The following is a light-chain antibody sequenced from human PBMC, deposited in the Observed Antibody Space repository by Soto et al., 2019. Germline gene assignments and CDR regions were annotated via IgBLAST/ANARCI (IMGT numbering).Light chain of an antibody. CDR3: SSYTSSNTDV. Sequence: QSALTQPASVSGSPGQWTTLSCTGTSSDVGGYNYVSWYQHHPGKAPKLMIYDVTNRPSGVSNRFSGSKSGNTASLTISGLQTEDEADYYCSSYTSSNTDVFGTGTKLTVL. CDR2: DVT. J-gene: IGLJ1*01. V-gene: IGLV2-14*03. CDR1: SSDVGGYNY.